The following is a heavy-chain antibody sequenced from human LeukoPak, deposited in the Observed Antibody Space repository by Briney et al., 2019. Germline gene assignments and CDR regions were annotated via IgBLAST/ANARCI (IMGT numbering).Heavy chain of an antibody. Sequence: GASLQISSAGSGSIFTNYWIGWVRPLPGKALEWMGIIYPGNSDTRYSPSFQGQVIISADASIRPSYLQCSSLNAAGTAMYYCTIHQVDRAPACVGDYYCYMDVWGKGTTVTVSS. V-gene: IGHV5-51*01. J-gene: IGHJ6*03. CDR3: TIHQVDRAPACVGDYYCYMDV. CDR2: IYPGNSDT. D-gene: IGHD6-13*01. CDR1: GSIFTNYW.